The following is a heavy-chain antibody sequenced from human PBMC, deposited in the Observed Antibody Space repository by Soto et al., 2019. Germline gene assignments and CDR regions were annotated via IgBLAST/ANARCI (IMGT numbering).Heavy chain of an antibody. J-gene: IGHJ5*02. V-gene: IGHV1-2*02. CDR1: GYTFTGYY. CDR3: ARDYSYCSSTSCAKGWFDP. CDR2: INPNSGGT. D-gene: IGHD2-2*01. Sequence: GASVKVSCKASGYTFTGYYMHWVRQAPGQGLEWMGWINPNSGGTNYAQKFQGRVTMTGDTSISTAYMELSRLRSDDTAVYYCARDYSYCSSTSCAKGWFDPWGQGTLVTVSS.